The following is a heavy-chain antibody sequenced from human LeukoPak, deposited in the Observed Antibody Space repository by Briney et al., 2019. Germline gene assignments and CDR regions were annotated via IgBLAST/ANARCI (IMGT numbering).Heavy chain of an antibody. CDR3: ARHTTAGARYYFDY. CDR1: GGSISSSSYY. J-gene: IGHJ4*02. D-gene: IGHD1-14*01. CDR2: IYYSGST. V-gene: IGHV4-39*01. Sequence: SETLSLTCTVSGGSISSSSYYWGWIRQPPGKGLEWIGSIYYSGSTYYNPSLKSRVTISVDTSKNQFSLKLSSVTAADTAVYYCARHTTAGARYYFDYWGQGTLVTVSS.